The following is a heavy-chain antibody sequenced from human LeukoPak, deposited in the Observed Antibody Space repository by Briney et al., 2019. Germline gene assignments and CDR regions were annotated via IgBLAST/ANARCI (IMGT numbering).Heavy chain of an antibody. CDR1: GFTFSRYS. Sequence: GGSLRLSCAASGFTFSRYSMNWVRQAPGKGLEWVSSISSSSSFIYYADSVKGRFTISRGNAKNSLYLQMNSLRAEDTAVYYCARVKGSGYRNSIDYWGQGTLVTVSS. J-gene: IGHJ4*02. V-gene: IGHV3-21*01. D-gene: IGHD3-3*01. CDR3: ARVKGSGYRNSIDY. CDR2: ISSSSSFI.